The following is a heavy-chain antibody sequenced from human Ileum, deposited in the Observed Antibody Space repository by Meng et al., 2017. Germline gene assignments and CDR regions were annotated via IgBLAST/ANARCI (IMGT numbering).Heavy chain of an antibody. CDR2: ISGSGGST. CDR3: ARAPLWSRGPSYYYYGMDV. V-gene: IGHV3-23*01. D-gene: IGHD3-10*01. CDR1: GFTFSSYA. Sequence: SCAASGFTFSSYAMSWVRQAPGKGLEWVSAISGSGGSTYYADSVKGRFTISRDNSKNTLYLQMNSLRAEDTAVYYCARAPLWSRGPSYYYYGMDVWGQGTTVTVSS. J-gene: IGHJ6*02.